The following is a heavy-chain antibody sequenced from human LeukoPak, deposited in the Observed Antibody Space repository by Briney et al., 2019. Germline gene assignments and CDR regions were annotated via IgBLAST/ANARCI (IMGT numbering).Heavy chain of an antibody. CDR3: AREGSGSGHDY. CDR1: GFAFSSYS. J-gene: IGHJ4*02. V-gene: IGHV3-21*01. Sequence: GGSLRLSCAATGFAFSSYSMNWVRQAPGKGLEWVSSISSSSSYIYYADSVKGRFTISRDNAKNSLYLQMNSLRAEDTAVYYCAREGSGSGHDYWGQGTLVTVSS. CDR2: ISSSSSYI. D-gene: IGHD6-19*01.